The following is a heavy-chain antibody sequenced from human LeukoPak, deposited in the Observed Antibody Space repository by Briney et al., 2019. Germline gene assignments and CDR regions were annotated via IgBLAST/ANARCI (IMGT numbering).Heavy chain of an antibody. CDR1: GGSFSGYY. J-gene: IGHJ4*02. Sequence: RSSETLSLTCAVYGGSFSGYYWSWIRQPAGKGLEWIGRFYTSATPKHNPSLKSRVTISVDTSRNQFSLKLSSVTAADTAVYYCARGGIPDYWGQGILVTVSS. V-gene: IGHV4-59*10. CDR2: FYTSATP. CDR3: ARGGIPDY. D-gene: IGHD2-21*01.